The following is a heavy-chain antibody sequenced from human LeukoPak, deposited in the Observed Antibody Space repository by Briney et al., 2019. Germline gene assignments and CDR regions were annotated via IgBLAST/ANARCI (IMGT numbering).Heavy chain of an antibody. Sequence: PSQTLSLTCTVSGGSINSGGYYWSWIRQHPGKGLEWIGYISYSGNSYFNPSLKSPATISMDTSKNQFSLKLSSVTAADTAVYYCAREVAVTTHFDYWGQGTLVTVSS. CDR2: ISYSGNS. D-gene: IGHD4-17*01. J-gene: IGHJ4*02. CDR3: AREVAVTTHFDY. V-gene: IGHV4-31*01. CDR1: GGSINSGGYY.